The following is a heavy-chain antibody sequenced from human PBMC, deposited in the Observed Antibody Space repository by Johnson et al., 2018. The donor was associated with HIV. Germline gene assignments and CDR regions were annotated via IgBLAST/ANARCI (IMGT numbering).Heavy chain of an antibody. D-gene: IGHD6-13*01. Sequence: VQLVESGGGLVEPGGSLRLSCAASGFTFSDNYMSWVRQAPGKGLEWVSAISGSGGSTYYADSVKGRFTIYRDNSKNTLYLQMNSLRAEDTAVYYCAKAYSSSWYPVGMDDAFDIWGQGTMVTVSS. CDR2: ISGSGGST. J-gene: IGHJ3*02. CDR1: GFTFSDNY. V-gene: IGHV3-23*04. CDR3: AKAYSSSWYPVGMDDAFDI.